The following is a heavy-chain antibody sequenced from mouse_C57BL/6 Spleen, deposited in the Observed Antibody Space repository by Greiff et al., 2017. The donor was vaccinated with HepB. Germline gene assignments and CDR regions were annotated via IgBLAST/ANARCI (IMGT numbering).Heavy chain of an antibody. J-gene: IGHJ3*01. CDR2: IYPGSGST. D-gene: IGHD2-12*01. CDR1: GYTFTSYW. Sequence: QVQLQQPGAELVKPGASVKMSCKASGYTFTSYWITWVKQRPGQGLEWIGDIYPGSGSTNYNEKFKSKATLTVDTSSSTAYMQLSSLTSEDSAVYYCAREGGQRRGGFAYWGQGTLVTVSA. CDR3: AREGGQRRGGFAY. V-gene: IGHV1-55*01.